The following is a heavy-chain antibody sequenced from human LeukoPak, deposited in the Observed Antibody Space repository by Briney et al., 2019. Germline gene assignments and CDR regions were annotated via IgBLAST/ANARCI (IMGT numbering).Heavy chain of an antibody. CDR1: GGSISSYY. J-gene: IGHJ4*02. V-gene: IGHV4-59*01. CDR3: ARENVWGSYRYWGD. Sequence: SETLSLTCTVSGGSISSYYWSWIRQPPGKGLEWLGYIYYSGSTNYNPSLKSRVTISVDTSKNQFSLKLSSVTAADTAVYYCARENVWGSYRYWGDWGQGTLVTVSS. CDR2: IYYSGST. D-gene: IGHD3-16*02.